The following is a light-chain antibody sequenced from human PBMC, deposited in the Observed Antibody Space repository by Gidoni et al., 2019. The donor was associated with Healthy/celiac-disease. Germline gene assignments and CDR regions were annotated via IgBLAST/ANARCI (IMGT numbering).Light chain of an antibody. CDR2: AAS. CDR1: QRISSY. J-gene: IGKJ2*01. V-gene: IGKV1-39*01. Sequence: IQMTQSPSSLSASLGDRVTITCRASQRISSYLTWYQQKPGKAPKLLIYAASRLQSGVPSRCSGSGSGTYVTLTISSLQPEDVVTYYWQQSYSTPYTFGQGTKLEIK. CDR3: QQSYSTPYT.